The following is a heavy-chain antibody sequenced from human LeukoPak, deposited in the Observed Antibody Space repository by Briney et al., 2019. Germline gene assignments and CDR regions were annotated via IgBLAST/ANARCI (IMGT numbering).Heavy chain of an antibody. CDR3: AYDILTGCYSDNAFDI. CDR2: INPNSGGT. D-gene: IGHD3-9*01. J-gene: IGHJ3*02. Sequence: ASVKVSCKASGYTFTGYYMHWVRQAPGQGLEWMGWINPNSGGTNYAQKFQGRVTMTRDTSISTAYMELSRLRSDDTAVYYCAYDILTGCYSDNAFDIWGQGTMVTVSS. V-gene: IGHV1-2*02. CDR1: GYTFTGYY.